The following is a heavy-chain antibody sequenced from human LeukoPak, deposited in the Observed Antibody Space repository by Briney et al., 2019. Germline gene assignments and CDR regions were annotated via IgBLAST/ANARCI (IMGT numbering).Heavy chain of an antibody. CDR3: ATLFASGGYYYLDY. CDR2: VYYYRGST. J-gene: IGHJ4*02. V-gene: IGHV4-31*03. Sequence: SQTLSLTCTVSGGSINTGGNYWSWIRQHPGKGLEWIGDVYYYRGSTHYTPSLKSRLTISIDTSKNQFSLRLSSVTAADTAVYFCATLFASGGYYYLDYWGQGTLVTVSS. CDR1: GGSINTGGNY. D-gene: IGHD3-22*01.